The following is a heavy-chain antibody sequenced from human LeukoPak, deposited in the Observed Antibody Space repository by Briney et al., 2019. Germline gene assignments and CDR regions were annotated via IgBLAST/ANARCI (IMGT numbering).Heavy chain of an antibody. V-gene: IGHV4-4*07. J-gene: IGHJ4*02. D-gene: IGHD1-26*01. CDR2: IHTTGRA. Sequence: SETLSLTCTVPGGSISSYFWSWIRQPAGKGLEWIGRIHTTGRADYNPSLKSRVTMSIGTSENQFSLKLSSVTAADTAIYYCARVARIVGATDFYFDYWGQGALVTVSS. CDR3: ARVARIVGATDFYFDY. CDR1: GGSISSYF.